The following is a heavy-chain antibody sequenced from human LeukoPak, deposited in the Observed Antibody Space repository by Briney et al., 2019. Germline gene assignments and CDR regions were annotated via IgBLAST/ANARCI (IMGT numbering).Heavy chain of an antibody. Sequence: SETLSLTCAVYGESFSEYYWSWIRQPPGKGLEWIRQINHSGGTNYHPSLKTRVTISLDTSKNQVSLKLRSVTAADTAVYYCAFEGPVSGYAFDPWGQGALVAVSS. CDR2: INHSGGT. D-gene: IGHD5-12*01. CDR1: GESFSEYY. CDR3: AFEGPVSGYAFDP. J-gene: IGHJ5*02. V-gene: IGHV4-34*01.